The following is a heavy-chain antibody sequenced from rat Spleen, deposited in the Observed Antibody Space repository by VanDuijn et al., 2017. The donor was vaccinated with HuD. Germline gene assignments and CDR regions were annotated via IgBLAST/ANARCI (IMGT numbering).Heavy chain of an antibody. CDR2: IIYDGSST. J-gene: IGHJ1*01. CDR1: GFTFSNYG. V-gene: IGHV5-17*01. Sequence: EVQLVESGGGLVQPGRSLKLSCAASGFTFSNYGMHWIRQAPKKGLEWVATIIYDGSSTYYRDSVKGRFTISRDNAKSTLYLQMDSLRSEDTATYYCARHRWYSSYGGYFDFWGPGTMVTVSS. D-gene: IGHD1-2*01. CDR3: ARHRWYSSYGGYFDF.